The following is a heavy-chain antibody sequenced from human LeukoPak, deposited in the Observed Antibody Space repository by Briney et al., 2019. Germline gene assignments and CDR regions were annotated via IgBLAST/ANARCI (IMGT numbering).Heavy chain of an antibody. J-gene: IGHJ4*02. Sequence: GTSLRLSCAASGFTFSSYSMNWVRQAPGKGLEWVSFISSSGNTIYHADSVKGRFTISRDNAKNSLYLQMDSLRDEDTAVYYCARTYGSFDYWGQGTLVTVSS. D-gene: IGHD4-17*01. CDR1: GFTFSSYS. CDR2: ISSSGNTI. CDR3: ARTYGSFDY. V-gene: IGHV3-48*02.